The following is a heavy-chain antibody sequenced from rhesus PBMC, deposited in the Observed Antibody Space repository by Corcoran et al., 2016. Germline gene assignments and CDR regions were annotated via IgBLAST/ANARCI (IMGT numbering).Heavy chain of an antibody. Sequence: QVQLQESGPGLVKPSETLSLTCTVSGASISSYWWSLLRQPPGKGLEWIGEINGNSGSTYYNSSLKSRVTISKDASKNQFSLKLNSVTAADTAVYSCARHSPGNSLDVWGRGVLVTVSS. CDR3: ARHSPGNSLDV. CDR2: INGNSGST. J-gene: IGHJ5-2*02. CDR1: GASISSYW. V-gene: IGHV4-80*01.